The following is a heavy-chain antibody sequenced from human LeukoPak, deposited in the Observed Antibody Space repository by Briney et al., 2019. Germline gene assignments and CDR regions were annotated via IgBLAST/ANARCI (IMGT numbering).Heavy chain of an antibody. CDR2: ISRSGGST. V-gene: IGHV3-23*01. CDR3: AKTPGGNSPSPAYYFDY. D-gene: IGHD4-23*01. Sequence: GGSLRLSCAASGFTFSSYAMSWVRQAPGKGLEWVSAISRSGGSTYYADSVKGRFTISRDNSKNTLYLQMNSLRAEDTAVYYCAKTPGGNSPSPAYYFDYWGQGTLVTVSS. CDR1: GFTFSSYA. J-gene: IGHJ4*02.